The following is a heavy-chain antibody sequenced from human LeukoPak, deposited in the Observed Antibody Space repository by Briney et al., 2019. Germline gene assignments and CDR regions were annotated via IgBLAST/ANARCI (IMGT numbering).Heavy chain of an antibody. V-gene: IGHV3-23*01. J-gene: IGHJ4*02. D-gene: IGHD3-10*01. Sequence: GGSLRLSCAASGFTFSSYDMSWVRQAPGKGLEWVSASGGDGGSTYADSVKGRFTISRDNSKNTLYLQMNSLRAEDTAVYYCAKDSPKYGSVDYWGQGTLVTVSS. CDR2: SGGDGGST. CDR3: AKDSPKYGSVDY. CDR1: GFTFSSYD.